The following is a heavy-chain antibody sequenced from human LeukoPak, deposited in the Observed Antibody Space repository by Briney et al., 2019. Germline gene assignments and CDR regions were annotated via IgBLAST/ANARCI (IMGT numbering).Heavy chain of an antibody. Sequence: SETLSLTCTVSGGSISSDNHYWRWIRQSPGKGLEWIAYSYYSGSSYYNPSLKSRITISVVTAKNQFSLNLSSVTAADTAVYYCARGRKRYYGSGSTPFDPWGQGTLSPSPQ. V-gene: IGHV4-30-4*01. CDR3: ARGRKRYYGSGSTPFDP. CDR1: GGSISSDNHY. J-gene: IGHJ5*02. D-gene: IGHD3-10*01. CDR2: SYYSGSS.